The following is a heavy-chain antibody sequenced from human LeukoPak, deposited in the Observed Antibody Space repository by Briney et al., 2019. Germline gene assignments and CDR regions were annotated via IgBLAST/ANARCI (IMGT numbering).Heavy chain of an antibody. CDR2: ISYDSAIK. CDR1: GFTLSTDR. CDR3: VRDNPRCCGVVPVNIDDF. J-gene: IGHJ4*02. D-gene: IGHD2-15*01. V-gene: IGHV3-48*01. Sequence: GGSLRLSCAASGFTLSTDRMNWVRQAPGKGLEWISYISYDSAIKYYADSVRGRFTISRDNAKNSLSLQMHSLRAEDTAVYYCVRDNPRCCGVVPVNIDDFWGQGTLVTVSS.